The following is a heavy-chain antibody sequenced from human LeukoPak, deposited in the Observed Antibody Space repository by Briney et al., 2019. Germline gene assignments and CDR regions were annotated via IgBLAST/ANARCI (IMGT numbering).Heavy chain of an antibody. CDR1: GFTFSSYG. Sequence: PGRSLRLSCAASGFTFSSYGMHWVRQAPGKGLEWVAVISCDGSNKYYADSVKGRFTISRDNSKNTLYLQMNSLRAEDTAVYYCVSFETVAAKPFDYWGQGTLVTVSS. CDR2: ISCDGSNK. CDR3: VSFETVAAKPFDY. D-gene: IGHD6-19*01. V-gene: IGHV3-30*03. J-gene: IGHJ4*02.